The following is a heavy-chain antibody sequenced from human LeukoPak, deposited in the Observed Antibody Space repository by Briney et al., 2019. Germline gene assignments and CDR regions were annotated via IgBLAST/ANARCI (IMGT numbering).Heavy chain of an antibody. D-gene: IGHD6-6*01. Sequence: SETLSLTCAVSGGSISSGGYSWSWIRQPPGKGLEWIGYIYYSGSTNYNPSLKSRVTISVDTSKNQFSLKLSSVTAADTAVYYCARSSSSYYYYYYGMDVWGQGTTVTVSS. CDR1: GGSISSGGYS. CDR3: ARSSSSYYYYYYGMDV. J-gene: IGHJ6*02. V-gene: IGHV4-61*08. CDR2: IYYSGST.